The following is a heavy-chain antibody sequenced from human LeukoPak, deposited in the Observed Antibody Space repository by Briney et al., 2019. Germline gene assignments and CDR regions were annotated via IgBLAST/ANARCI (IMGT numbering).Heavy chain of an antibody. J-gene: IGHJ4*02. CDR3: ARCQLWLGGNYFDY. Sequence: SQTLSLTCTVSGGSISSGGYYWSWIRQHPGKGLEWIGYIYYSGSTYYNPSLKSRVTISVDTSKNQFSLKLSSVTAADTAVYYCARCQLWLGGNYFDYWGQGTLVTVSS. D-gene: IGHD3-10*01. V-gene: IGHV4-31*03. CDR2: IYYSGST. CDR1: GGSISSGGYY.